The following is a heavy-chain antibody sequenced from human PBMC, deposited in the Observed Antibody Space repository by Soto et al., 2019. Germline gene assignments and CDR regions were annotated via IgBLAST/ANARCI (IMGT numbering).Heavy chain of an antibody. CDR3: VRLIGNSLLDQ. CDR1: GDSVSSNSAT. D-gene: IGHD2-15*01. Sequence: SQTLSLTCAISGDSVSSNSATWHWIRQSPSRGLEWLGRTYYRSQWYYDYAVSVKSRISINPDTSKNQFSLQLDSLTPEDTAVYFCVRLIGNSLLDQWGQGTLVSVSS. CDR2: TYYRSQWYY. V-gene: IGHV6-1*01. J-gene: IGHJ4*02.